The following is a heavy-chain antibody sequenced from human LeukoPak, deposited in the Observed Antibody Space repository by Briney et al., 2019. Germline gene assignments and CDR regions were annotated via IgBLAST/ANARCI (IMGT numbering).Heavy chain of an antibody. CDR2: IRYDGSNK. V-gene: IGHV3-33*06. J-gene: IGHJ6*03. D-gene: IGHD1-14*01. Sequence: HPGRSLRLSCAASGFTFSTYGMYWVRQAPAKGLDWVAVIRYDGSNKYYADSVKGRFTISRDISKNTLYLTMNRLRAEDTAVYYCAKDSNPAGYYYMDVWGKGNTVTVSS. CDR3: AKDSNPAGYYYMDV. CDR1: GFTFSTYG.